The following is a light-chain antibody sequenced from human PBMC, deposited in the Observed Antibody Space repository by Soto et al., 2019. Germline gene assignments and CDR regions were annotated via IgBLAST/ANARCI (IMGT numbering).Light chain of an antibody. CDR3: CSYAGSGKAV. Sequence: QSVLTQPASVSGSLGQSISISCTGTSSDIGSYNLVSWYQQYPGKAPKLMILEVSERPSGVSNRFSGSKSGDTASLTISGLQAEDEADYYCCSYAGSGKAVFGGGTKLTVL. J-gene: IGLJ3*02. CDR2: EVS. CDR1: SSDIGSYNL. V-gene: IGLV2-23*02.